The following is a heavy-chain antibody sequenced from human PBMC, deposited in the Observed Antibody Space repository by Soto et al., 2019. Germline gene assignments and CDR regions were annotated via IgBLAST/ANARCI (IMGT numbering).Heavy chain of an antibody. V-gene: IGHV1-18*01. D-gene: IGHD3-3*01. CDR2: ISAYNGNT. CDR1: GYTFTSYG. CDR3: ARDGWSGYLQPYWFDP. J-gene: IGHJ5*02. Sequence: QVQLVQSGAEVKKPGASVKVSCKASGYTFTSYGISWVRQAPGQGLEWMGWISAYNGNTNYEQKLQGRVTMTTDTSTSTAYMELRSLRSADKAVYYCARDGWSGYLQPYWFDPWGQGTLVTVSS.